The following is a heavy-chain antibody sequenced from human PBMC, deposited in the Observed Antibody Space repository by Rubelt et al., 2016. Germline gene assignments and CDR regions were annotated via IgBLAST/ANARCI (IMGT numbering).Heavy chain of an antibody. CDR3: ARSGKQWDALDY. CDR2: IYYSWST. J-gene: IGHJ4*02. CDR1: GGSINSYY. D-gene: IGHD6-19*01. Sequence: QVQLQESGPGLVKPSETLSLTCTVSGGSINSYYWSWIRQTPGKGLEWLGRIYYSWSTNYNPSLKSGVTISVDTSKNQFSLKLNSVTAADTAVYYCARSGKQWDALDYWGQGTLVTVSS. V-gene: IGHV4-59*08.